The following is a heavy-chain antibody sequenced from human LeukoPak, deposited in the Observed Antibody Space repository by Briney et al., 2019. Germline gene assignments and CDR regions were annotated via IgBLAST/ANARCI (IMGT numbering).Heavy chain of an antibody. D-gene: IGHD1-26*01. CDR3: ARGDPESGY. Sequence: VASVKVSCKASGYTFTGYYMHWVRQAPGQGLEWMGWINPKSGGTNYAHKFQGRVTMTKDTSISTVYMELSRLTSDDTAVYYCARGDPESGYWGQGTLVTVSS. CDR2: INPKSGGT. V-gene: IGHV1-2*02. CDR1: GYTFTGYY. J-gene: IGHJ4*02.